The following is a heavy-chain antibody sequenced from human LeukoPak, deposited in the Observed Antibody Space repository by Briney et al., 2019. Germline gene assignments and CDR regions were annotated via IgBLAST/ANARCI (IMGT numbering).Heavy chain of an antibody. CDR2: IYYGGST. CDR3: ARLDSGWANDAFDI. D-gene: IGHD6-19*01. Sequence: PSDTLSLTCTVSGGSINSSSYYWGWIRQPPGKGLEGIGSIYYGGSTYHNPPLKSRVTISVDTSKHQFSLKLSSVTAADTAVYYCARLDSGWANDAFDIWGQGSMVTVSS. V-gene: IGHV4-39*01. CDR1: GGSINSSSYY. J-gene: IGHJ3*02.